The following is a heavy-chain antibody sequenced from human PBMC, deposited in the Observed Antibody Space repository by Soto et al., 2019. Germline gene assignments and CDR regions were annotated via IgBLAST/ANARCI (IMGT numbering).Heavy chain of an antibody. J-gene: IGHJ4*02. CDR2: IYRTGST. Sequence: ETLSLTCAVSGGSFTSNNWWTWVRQPPGQGLEWIGEIYRTGSTNYNPSLKSRVTISLDKSENQFSLKVTSLTAADTAVYYCASRDPGTSVDYWGQGTLVTVSS. D-gene: IGHD1-7*01. CDR1: GGSFTSNNW. CDR3: ASRDPGTSVDY. V-gene: IGHV4-4*02.